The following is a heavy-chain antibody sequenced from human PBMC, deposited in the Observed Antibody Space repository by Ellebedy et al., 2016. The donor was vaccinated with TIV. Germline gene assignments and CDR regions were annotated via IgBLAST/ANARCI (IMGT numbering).Heavy chain of an antibody. CDR2: ISASGGRT. CDR1: GMTFSSNA. Sequence: PGGSLRLSCAASGMTFSSNAMSWVRQAPGKGLEWVSVISASGGRTKSADPVKGRLTVSRDNSKNTLYLQMNSLRVEDTAVYYCSWLNDYYNYGMDVWGQGTTVTVAS. D-gene: IGHD5-12*01. CDR3: SWLNDYYNYGMDV. V-gene: IGHV3-23*01. J-gene: IGHJ6*02.